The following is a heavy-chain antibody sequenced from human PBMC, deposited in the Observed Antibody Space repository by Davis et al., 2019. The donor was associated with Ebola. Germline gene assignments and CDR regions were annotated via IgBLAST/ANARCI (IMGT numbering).Heavy chain of an antibody. CDR1: GNSFSSHW. CDR2: IYTGDSDT. V-gene: IGHV5-51*01. J-gene: IGHJ3*02. Sequence: GESLKISCKDSGNSFSSHWIGWVRQMPGKGLEWMDIIYTGDSDTRYSPSFRGQVTISADKSSKTAFLQWSSLKASDTAMYYCASLRRTITGMDDGFDIWGQGTMVTVSS. CDR3: ASLRRTITGMDDGFDI. D-gene: IGHD7-27*01.